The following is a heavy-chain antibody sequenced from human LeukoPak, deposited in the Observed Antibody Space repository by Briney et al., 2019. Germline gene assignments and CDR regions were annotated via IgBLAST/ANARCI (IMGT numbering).Heavy chain of an antibody. D-gene: IGHD3-22*01. CDR2: IYYSAST. Sequence: SETLSLTCTVSGGSISSGSYYWSSVRQHPGKGLEWIGYIYYSASTYYNPSLKSRVTLSVDTSENQSSLKLSSVTAADTAVYYCARANYYESSDHMLFDYWGQGTLVTVSS. CDR1: GGSISSGSYY. J-gene: IGHJ4*02. CDR3: ARANYYESSDHMLFDY. V-gene: IGHV4-31*03.